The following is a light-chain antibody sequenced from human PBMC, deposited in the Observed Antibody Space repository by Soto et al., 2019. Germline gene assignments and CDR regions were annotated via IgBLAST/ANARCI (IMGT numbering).Light chain of an antibody. CDR2: REGSGSY. CDR3: ETWDSNTRV. V-gene: IGLV4-60*02. CDR1: SGHSSYI. Sequence: QSVLTQSSSASASLGASVKLTCTLSSGHSSYIIAWHQQQPGNAPRYLMKREGSGSYNKGSGVPDRFSGSSSGADRYLTISTLQFEDEADYYCETWDSNTRVFGGGTKLTVL. J-gene: IGLJ3*02.